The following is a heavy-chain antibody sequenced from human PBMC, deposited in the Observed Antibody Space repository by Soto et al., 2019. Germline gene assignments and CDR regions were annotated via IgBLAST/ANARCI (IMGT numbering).Heavy chain of an antibody. Sequence: SETLSLTCTVSGASISSGGYYWSWIRQHPGKGLEWIGYISYGGTTYYNPSLKSRITISVDTSKNQFSLRLSSVTAADTAVYYCARRVTAIRWAFDIWGQGTMVTVSS. V-gene: IGHV4-31*03. CDR3: ARRVTAIRWAFDI. J-gene: IGHJ3*02. CDR2: ISYGGTT. D-gene: IGHD2-21*02. CDR1: GASISSGGYY.